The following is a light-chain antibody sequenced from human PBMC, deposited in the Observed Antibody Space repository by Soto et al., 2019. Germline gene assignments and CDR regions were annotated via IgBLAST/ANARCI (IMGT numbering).Light chain of an antibody. Sequence: QSALTQPASVSGSPGQTITISCTGTSSDVGGYNYVSWFQQHPGKAPNLMIYEVSNRPSGVSNRFSGSRSGNTASLTISGLQSEEEAEYYCNSYTNNNTFVFGTGTKVTVL. CDR3: NSYTNNNTFV. J-gene: IGLJ1*01. CDR1: SSDVGGYNY. V-gene: IGLV2-14*01. CDR2: EVS.